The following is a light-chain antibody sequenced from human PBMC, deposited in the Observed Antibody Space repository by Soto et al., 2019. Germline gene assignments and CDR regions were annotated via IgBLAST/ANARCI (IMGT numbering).Light chain of an antibody. CDR3: QQSYIATT. Sequence: DIQMTQSPSSLSASVGDRVTITCRASQSISNYLNWYQQKPGKAPKLLIYTASTLQSGLPSGFCATGSGPDFSLPTSILQPEYLATYNYQQSYIATTFGGGTKVEIQ. J-gene: IGKJ4*01. CDR1: QSISNY. CDR2: TAS. V-gene: IGKV1-39*01.